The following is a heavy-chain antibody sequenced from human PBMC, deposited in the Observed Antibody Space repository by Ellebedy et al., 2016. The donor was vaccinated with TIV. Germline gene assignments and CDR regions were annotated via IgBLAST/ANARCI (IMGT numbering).Heavy chain of an antibody. CDR1: GYTFTGYY. CDR2: IIPILGIA. Sequence: ASVKVSCKASGYTFTGYYMHWVRQAPGQGLEWMGRIIPILGIANYAQKFQGRVTITADKSTSTAYMELRSLRSDDTAVYYCARDRPRSWDYYGSGSYFPFDYWGQGTLVTVSS. V-gene: IGHV1-69*04. CDR3: ARDRPRSWDYYGSGSYFPFDY. D-gene: IGHD3-10*01. J-gene: IGHJ4*02.